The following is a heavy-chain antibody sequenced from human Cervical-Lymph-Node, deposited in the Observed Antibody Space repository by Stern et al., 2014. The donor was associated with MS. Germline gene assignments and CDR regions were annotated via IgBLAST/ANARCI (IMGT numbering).Heavy chain of an antibody. Sequence: QVQLQESGPGLVKPAETLSLTCTISGGSITSHYWSWIRQPPGKGLEYIGYVYYTGTTNYNHSRNGRVAIAVDTSKNQFFLKLSSVTAADTAVYFCARDEGGSYDHWGQGTLVTVSS. D-gene: IGHD1-26*01. V-gene: IGHV4-59*11. CDR3: ARDEGGSYDH. CDR2: VYYTGTT. CDR1: GGSITSHY. J-gene: IGHJ4*02.